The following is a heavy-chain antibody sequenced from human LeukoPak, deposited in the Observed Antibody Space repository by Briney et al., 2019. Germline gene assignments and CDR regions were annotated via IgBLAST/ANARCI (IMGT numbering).Heavy chain of an antibody. J-gene: IGHJ3*02. CDR3: ARGCPTHAFDI. CDR2: IRQDGSDK. Sequence: GGSLRLSCAASYSGFPFTNYWVNWVRQAPGKGLEWVANIRQDGSDKYYVDSVKGRFTISRDNAKNSLYLQMNSLRAEATAVYYCARGCPTHAFDIWGQGTLVTVSS. V-gene: IGHV3-7*01. CDR1: YSGFPFTNYW.